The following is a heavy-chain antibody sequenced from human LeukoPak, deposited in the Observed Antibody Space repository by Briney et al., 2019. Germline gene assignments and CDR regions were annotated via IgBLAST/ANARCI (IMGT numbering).Heavy chain of an antibody. Sequence: GGSLRLSCAASGFSFSSFGMHWVRQAPGKGLEWVAAISYNGAYKYCADSVKGRFTISRDNSKNTLYLQMNSLRAEDTAVYYCARDGLGLLEFGYWGQGTLVTVSS. CDR3: ARDGLGLLEFGY. CDR2: ISYNGAYK. D-gene: IGHD3-22*01. V-gene: IGHV3-30*03. J-gene: IGHJ4*02. CDR1: GFSFSSFG.